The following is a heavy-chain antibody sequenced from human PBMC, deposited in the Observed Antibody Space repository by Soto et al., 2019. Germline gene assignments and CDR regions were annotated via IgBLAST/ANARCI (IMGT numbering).Heavy chain of an antibody. D-gene: IGHD6-19*01. CDR2: ISYDGSNK. J-gene: IGHJ4*02. Sequence: GGSLRLSCAASGFTFSSYGMHWVRQAPGKGLEWVAVISYDGSNKYYADSVKGRFTISRDNSKNTLYLQMNSLRAEDTAVYYCAKDWSSGWYSHYFDYWGQGTLVTVSS. CDR1: GFTFSSYG. CDR3: AKDWSSGWYSHYFDY. V-gene: IGHV3-30*18.